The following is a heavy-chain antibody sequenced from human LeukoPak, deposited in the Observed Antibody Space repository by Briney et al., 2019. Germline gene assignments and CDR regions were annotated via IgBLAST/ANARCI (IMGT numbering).Heavy chain of an antibody. V-gene: IGHV5-51*01. Sequence: GESLKISCKGSGYSFTSYWIGWVRQMPGKGLEWMGIIYPGDSDARYSPSFQGQVTISADKSISTAYLQWSSLKASDTAMYYCARPYYDFWSGYSWNWFDPWGQGTLVTVSS. D-gene: IGHD3-3*01. CDR3: ARPYYDFWSGYSWNWFDP. J-gene: IGHJ5*02. CDR1: GYSFTSYW. CDR2: IYPGDSDA.